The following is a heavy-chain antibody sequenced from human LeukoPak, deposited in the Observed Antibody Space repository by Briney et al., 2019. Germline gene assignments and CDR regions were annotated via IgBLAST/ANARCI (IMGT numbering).Heavy chain of an antibody. D-gene: IGHD6-13*01. CDR2: IYDSGST. V-gene: IGHV4-59*08. J-gene: IGHJ4*02. Sequence: SETLSLTCTVSGGSISSNYWSWIRQPPGKGLEWIGYIYDSGSTNYKPSLRNRVTMSMDTSKNQFSLNLSSVTAADTAVYYCARRSLAAAYDYWGQGTLVTVSS. CDR3: ARRSLAAAYDY. CDR1: GGSISSNY.